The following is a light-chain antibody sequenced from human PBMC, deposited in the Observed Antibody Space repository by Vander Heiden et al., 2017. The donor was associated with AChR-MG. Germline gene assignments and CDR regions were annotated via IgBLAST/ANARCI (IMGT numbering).Light chain of an antibody. CDR2: WCN. J-gene: IGLJ3*02. V-gene: IGLV10-54*04. CDR1: NTNVGAQG. Sequence: QAGLTQPPSVSKGLRQTATLTCTGNNTNVGAQGATWLRQHQGHPTKLLSAWCNWRPSGISERFSASRSGTTASLPISGLQPEGGADYFFSAWDTSLNIGVFGGGAQLTVL. CDR3: SAWDTSLNIGV.